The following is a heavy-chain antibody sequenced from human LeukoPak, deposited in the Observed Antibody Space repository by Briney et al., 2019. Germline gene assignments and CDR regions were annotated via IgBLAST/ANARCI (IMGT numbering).Heavy chain of an antibody. J-gene: IGHJ3*02. V-gene: IGHV3-48*01. CDR1: GFTFSTYS. Sequence: PGGSLRLSCAASGFTFSTYSMNWVRQAPGKGLEWVSYISSSSSTIYYADSVKGRFTISRDKAKNSLYLQMNSLRAEDTAVYYCARRLFRADHDAFDIWGQGTMVTVSS. CDR2: ISSSSSTI. CDR3: ARRLFRADHDAFDI. D-gene: IGHD2-21*01.